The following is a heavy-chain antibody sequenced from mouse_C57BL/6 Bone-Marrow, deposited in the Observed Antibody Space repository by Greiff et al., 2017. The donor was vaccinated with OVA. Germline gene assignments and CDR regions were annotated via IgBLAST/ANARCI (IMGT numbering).Heavy chain of an antibody. CDR2: IWGGGST. CDR1: GFSLTSYG. D-gene: IGHD1-1*01. CDR3: AKRGYGSSYYAMDY. V-gene: IGHV2-9*01. J-gene: IGHJ4*01. Sequence: VKLVESGPGLVAPSQSLSIPCTVSGFSLTSYGVDWVRQPPGKGLEWLGVIWGGGSTNYNSALMSRLGISKDNSKSQVFLKMNSLHTDDTAMYYCAKRGYGSSYYAMDYWGQGTSVTVSS.